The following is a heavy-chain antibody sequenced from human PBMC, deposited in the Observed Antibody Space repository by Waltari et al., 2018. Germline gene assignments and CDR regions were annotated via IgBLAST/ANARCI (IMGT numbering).Heavy chain of an antibody. J-gene: IGHJ3*02. CDR1: GFTFSRYC. Sequence: EVQLVESGGGLVKPGGSLRLSCAASGFTFSRYCMHWVRQAPGKGLEWDSSISSSSSYIYYADSVKGRFAISRGNAKNSLYLQMSSLRAEDTAVYYCGRDCDRDCYDACDIWGQETMVTVSS. D-gene: IGHD2-21*02. CDR3: GRDCDRDCYDACDI. V-gene: IGHV3-21*01. CDR2: ISSSSSYI.